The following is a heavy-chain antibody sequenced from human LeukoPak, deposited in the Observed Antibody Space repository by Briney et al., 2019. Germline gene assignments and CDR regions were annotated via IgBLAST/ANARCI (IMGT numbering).Heavy chain of an antibody. CDR2: IYHSGST. D-gene: IGHD3-3*01. CDR3: ARGVSGITIFGVVMQYFDY. Sequence: SGTLPLTCTVSGGSISSGGYYWSWIRQPPGKGLEWIGYIYHSGSTYYNPSLKSRVTISVDRSTNQFSLKLSSVTAADTAVYYCARGVSGITIFGVVMQYFDYWGQGTLVTVSS. V-gene: IGHV4-30-2*01. J-gene: IGHJ4*02. CDR1: GGSISSGGYY.